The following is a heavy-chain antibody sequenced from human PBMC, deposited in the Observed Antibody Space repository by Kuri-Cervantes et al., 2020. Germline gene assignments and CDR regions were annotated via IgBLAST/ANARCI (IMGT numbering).Heavy chain of an antibody. CDR3: ARQGRAYDGYYGGYFDV. D-gene: IGHD5-18*01. V-gene: IGHV3-NL1*01. CDR2: INSDGGST. CDR1: EYEFPSHD. Sequence: VQLQESGGGLVQPGESLKLSCESNEYEFPSHDMSWVRKTPEKRLELVAAINSDGGSTYYPDTMERRFIISRDNTKKTLYLQMSSLRSEDTASYYCARQGRAYDGYYGGYFDVWGTGTTVTVSS. J-gene: IGHJ6*04.